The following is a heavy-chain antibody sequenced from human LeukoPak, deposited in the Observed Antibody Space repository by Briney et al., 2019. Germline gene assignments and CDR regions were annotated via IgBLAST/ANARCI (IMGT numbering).Heavy chain of an antibody. V-gene: IGHV1-46*01. J-gene: IGHJ5*02. Sequence: ASVKVSCKASGYTFTSYYMHWVRQAPGQGLEWMGIINPSGGSTSYAQKFQGRITMTRDTSTSTVYMELSSLRSEDTAVYYCAREYQLLGTVYNYFDPWGQGTLVTVSS. D-gene: IGHD2-2*01. CDR1: GYTFTSYY. CDR3: AREYQLLGTVYNYFDP. CDR2: INPSGGST.